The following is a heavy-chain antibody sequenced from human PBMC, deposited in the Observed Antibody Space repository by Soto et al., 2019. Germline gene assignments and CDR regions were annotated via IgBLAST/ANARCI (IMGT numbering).Heavy chain of an antibody. D-gene: IGHD3-3*01. CDR2: ISGSGGST. CDR3: AKLGFWSGYYHYYFDY. Sequence: QPGGSLRLSCAASGFTFSSYAMSWVRQAPGKGLEWVSAISGSGGSTYYADSVKGRFTISRDNSKNTLYLQMNSLRAEDTAVYYCAKLGFWSGYYHYYFDYWGQGTLVTVSS. J-gene: IGHJ4*02. CDR1: GFTFSSYA. V-gene: IGHV3-23*01.